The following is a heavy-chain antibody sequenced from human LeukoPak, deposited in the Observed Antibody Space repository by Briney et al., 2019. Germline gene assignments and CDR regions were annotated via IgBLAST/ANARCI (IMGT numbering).Heavy chain of an antibody. V-gene: IGHV4-39*07. Sequence: SETLSLTCSVPGGSISSSSYYWAGTPSPPGKGLEWIGSIYYSGSTYYNPSLKSRVTMSVDTSKNQFSLNLSSVTAADTAVYYCAREGASWSIDYWGQGTLVTVSS. CDR1: GGSISSSSYY. J-gene: IGHJ4*02. D-gene: IGHD2-15*01. CDR3: AREGASWSIDY. CDR2: IYYSGST.